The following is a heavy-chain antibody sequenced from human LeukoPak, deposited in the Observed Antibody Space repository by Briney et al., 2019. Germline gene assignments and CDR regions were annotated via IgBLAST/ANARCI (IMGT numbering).Heavy chain of an antibody. CDR2: ISSDGSNK. J-gene: IGHJ4*02. Sequence: PGGSLRLSCAASGFIFSNYGMHWVRQAPGKGLEWVAVISSDGSNKYYADSVKGRFTISRDNSKNALYLQMNSLRVEDTAVYYCAIDPNWGTHSWGQGVLVTVSS. CDR3: AIDPNWGTHS. D-gene: IGHD7-27*01. V-gene: IGHV3-33*01. CDR1: GFIFSNYG.